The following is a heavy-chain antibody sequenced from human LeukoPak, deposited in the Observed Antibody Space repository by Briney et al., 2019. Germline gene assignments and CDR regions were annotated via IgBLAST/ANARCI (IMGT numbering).Heavy chain of an antibody. CDR2: ISAYNGNT. CDR1: GNTFSSYG. Sequence: ASVKVSCKASGNTFSSYGISWVRQAPGQGLEWMGWISAYNGNTNYAQKLQGRVTMTTDTSTSTAYMELRSLRSDDTAVYYCAREAPGYCSGGSCYSPHYYYMDVWGKGTTVTISS. D-gene: IGHD2-15*01. CDR3: AREAPGYCSGGSCYSPHYYYMDV. V-gene: IGHV1-18*01. J-gene: IGHJ6*03.